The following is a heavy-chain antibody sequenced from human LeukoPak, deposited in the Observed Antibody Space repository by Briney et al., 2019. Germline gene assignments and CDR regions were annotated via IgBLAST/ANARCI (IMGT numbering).Heavy chain of an antibody. D-gene: IGHD5-18*01. J-gene: IGHJ4*02. CDR3: VTLSGYSYGYFGY. Sequence: GGSLRLSCAASGFTFSSYWMSWVRQAPGKGLEWVSAISGTGGSTYYADSVKGRFTISRDNSKNTLYLQMNSLRAEDTAVYYCVTLSGYSYGYFGYWGQGTLVTVSS. CDR2: ISGTGGST. CDR1: GFTFSSYW. V-gene: IGHV3-23*01.